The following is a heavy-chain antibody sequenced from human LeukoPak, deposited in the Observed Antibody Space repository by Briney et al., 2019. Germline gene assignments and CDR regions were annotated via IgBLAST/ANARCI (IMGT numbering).Heavy chain of an antibody. CDR1: GGSFSGYY. CDR2: INHSGST. Sequence: PSETLSLTCAVYGGSFSGYYWSWIRQPPGKGLEWIGEINHSGSTNYNPSLKSRVTISVDTSKNQFSLKLSSVTAADTAVYYCARHKITMVRLFDPWGQGTLVTVSS. CDR3: ARHKITMVRLFDP. J-gene: IGHJ5*02. D-gene: IGHD3-10*01. V-gene: IGHV4-34*01.